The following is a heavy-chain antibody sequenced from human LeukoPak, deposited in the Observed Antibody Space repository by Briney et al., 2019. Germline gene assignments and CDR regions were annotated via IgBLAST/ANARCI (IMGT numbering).Heavy chain of an antibody. V-gene: IGHV3-30*03. Sequence: PGGSLRLSCAASGFTFSSYGMHWVRQAPGKGLEWVAVISYDGSNKYYADSVKGRFTISRDNSKNTLYLQMNSLRAEDTAVYYCARDVRGVFRWFDPWGQGTLVTVSS. CDR2: ISYDGSNK. CDR3: ARDVRGVFRWFDP. J-gene: IGHJ5*02. D-gene: IGHD3-10*02. CDR1: GFTFSSYG.